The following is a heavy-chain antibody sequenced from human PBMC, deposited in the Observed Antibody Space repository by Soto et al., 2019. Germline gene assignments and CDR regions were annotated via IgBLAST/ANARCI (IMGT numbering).Heavy chain of an antibody. V-gene: IGHV4-59*08. D-gene: IGHD3-10*01. CDR2: IYYSGST. CDR3: ARLYYGSGSSHDYYYYYGMEV. CDR1: GGSISSYY. J-gene: IGHJ6*02. Sequence: PSETLSLTCTVSGGSISSYYWSWIRQPPGKGLEWFGYIYYSGSTNYNPSLKSRVTISVDTSKNQFSLKLSSVTAADTAVYYCARLYYGSGSSHDYYYYYGMEVWGQGTTVTVSS.